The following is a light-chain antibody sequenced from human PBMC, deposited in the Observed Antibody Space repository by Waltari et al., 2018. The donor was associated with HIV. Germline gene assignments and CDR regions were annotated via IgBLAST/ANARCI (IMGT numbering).Light chain of an antibody. CDR3: AAYIGPWV. CDR2: DVT. CDR1: SSEFRTSHY. J-gene: IGLJ3*02. V-gene: IGLV2-14*03. Sequence: SALTQPASVSGSPGQSITISCTGASSEFRTSHYVSWYQHHPGKAPRLLIYDVTNRPSGVSHRFSGSKSGDTASLIISGLQAEDEADYFCAAYIGPWVFGGGTRLTV.